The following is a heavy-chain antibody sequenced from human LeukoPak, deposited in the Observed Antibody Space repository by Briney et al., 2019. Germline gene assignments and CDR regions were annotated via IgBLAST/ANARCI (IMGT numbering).Heavy chain of an antibody. CDR2: IIPIFGTA. J-gene: IGHJ3*02. CDR1: GGTFSSYA. CDR3: ASPTRKVGATGDAFDI. V-gene: IGHV1-69*05. D-gene: IGHD1-26*01. Sequence: ASVKVSCKASGGTFSSYAISWVRQAPGQGLEWMGGIIPIFGTANYAQKFQGRVTITTDESTSTAYMELSSLRSEDTAVYYCASPTRKVGATGDAFDIWGQGTMVTVSS.